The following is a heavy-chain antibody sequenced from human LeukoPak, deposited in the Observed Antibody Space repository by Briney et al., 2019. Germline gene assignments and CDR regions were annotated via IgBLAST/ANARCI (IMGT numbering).Heavy chain of an antibody. J-gene: IGHJ4*02. CDR3: ARAVGTAMVTGFDY. CDR1: GFTFSSYE. V-gene: IGHV3-48*03. D-gene: IGHD5-18*01. CDR2: ITSSGSTI. Sequence: GSLRLSCAASGFTFSSYEMNWVRQAPGKGLEWVSYITSSGSTIYYADSVKGRFTISRDNSKNTLYLQMNSLRAEDTAVYYCARAVGTAMVTGFDYWGQGTLVTVSS.